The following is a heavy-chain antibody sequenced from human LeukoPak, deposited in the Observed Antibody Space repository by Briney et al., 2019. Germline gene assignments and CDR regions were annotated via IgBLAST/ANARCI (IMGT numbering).Heavy chain of an antibody. D-gene: IGHD6-13*01. CDR1: GFTFSSYA. V-gene: IGHV3-11*01. CDR3: ARIDSSWGEWVDY. CDR2: ISSSGSTI. Sequence: GSLRLSCAASGFTFSSYAMSWIRQAPGKGLEWVSYISSSGSTIYYADSVKGRFTISRDNAKNSLYLQMNSLRAEDTAVYYCARIDSSWGEWVDYWGQGTLVTVSS. J-gene: IGHJ4*02.